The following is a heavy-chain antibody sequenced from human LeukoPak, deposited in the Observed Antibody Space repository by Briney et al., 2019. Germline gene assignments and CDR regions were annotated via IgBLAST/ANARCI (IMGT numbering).Heavy chain of an antibody. CDR2: INPNSGGT. CDR3: ARGLGVVPAATVDY. D-gene: IGHD2-2*01. Sequence: ASVKVSCKASGYTFTGYYMHWVRQAPGQGLEWMGWINPNSGGTNYAQKFQGRVTMTRDTSISTAYMELSRLRSDDTAVYYCARGLGVVPAATVDYWGQGTLVTVSS. V-gene: IGHV1-2*02. J-gene: IGHJ4*02. CDR1: GYTFTGYY.